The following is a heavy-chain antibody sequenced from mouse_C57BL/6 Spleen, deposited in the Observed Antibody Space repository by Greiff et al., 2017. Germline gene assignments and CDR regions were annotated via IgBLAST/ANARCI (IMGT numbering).Heavy chain of an antibody. CDR2: ISSGSSTI. J-gene: IGHJ3*01. Sequence: VQLKESGGGLVKPGGSLKLSCAASGFTFSDYGMHWVRQAPEKGLEWVAYISSGSSTIYYADTVKGRFTSSRDNAKNTLFLQMTSLRSEDTAMYYCARPLPSWFAYWGQGTLVTVSA. CDR1: GFTFSDYG. CDR3: ARPLPSWFAY. V-gene: IGHV5-17*01.